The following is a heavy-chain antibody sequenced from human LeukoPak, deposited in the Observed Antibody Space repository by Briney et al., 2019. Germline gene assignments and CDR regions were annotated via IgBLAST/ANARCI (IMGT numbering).Heavy chain of an antibody. J-gene: IGHJ4*02. CDR2: ISDDGSIT. D-gene: IGHD3-22*01. Sequence: GGSLRLSCAASGFTFSRDWMHWVRQAPGKGLVWVSRISDDGSITTYADSVKGRFTISRDNSKNTLYLQMNSLRAEDTAVYYCAKTNSSVPGYFDYWGQGTLVTVSS. V-gene: IGHV3-74*03. CDR3: AKTNSSVPGYFDY. CDR1: GFTFSRDW.